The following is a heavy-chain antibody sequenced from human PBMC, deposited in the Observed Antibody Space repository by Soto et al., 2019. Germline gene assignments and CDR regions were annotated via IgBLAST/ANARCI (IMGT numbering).Heavy chain of an antibody. V-gene: IGHV1-18*01. CDR3: ARDQGLYYYYVLDV. CDR2: ISAYNGNT. J-gene: IGHJ6*02. CDR1: GYTFTSYG. D-gene: IGHD5-12*01. Sequence: ASVKVSCKASGYTFTSYGISWVRQAPGQGLEWMGWISAYNGNTNYAQKLQGRVTMTTDTSTSTAYMELRSLRSDDTAVCYCARDQGLYYYYVLDVWGQGTTVTVSS.